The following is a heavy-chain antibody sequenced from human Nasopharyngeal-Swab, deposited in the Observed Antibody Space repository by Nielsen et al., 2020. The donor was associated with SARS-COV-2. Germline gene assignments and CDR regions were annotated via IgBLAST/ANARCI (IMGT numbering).Heavy chain of an antibody. Sequence: ASVKVSCKASGYTFTSYYMHWVRQAPGQGLEWMGIISPSGGSTSYAQKFQGRVTMTRDTSTSTVYMELSSLRFEDTAVYYCAKGNYEDWFDPWGQGTLVTVSS. V-gene: IGHV1-46*01. CDR2: ISPSGGST. CDR3: AKGNYEDWFDP. J-gene: IGHJ5*02. CDR1: GYTFTSYY. D-gene: IGHD4-11*01.